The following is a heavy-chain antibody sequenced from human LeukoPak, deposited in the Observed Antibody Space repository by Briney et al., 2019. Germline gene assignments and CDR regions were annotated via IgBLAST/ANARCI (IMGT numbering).Heavy chain of an antibody. V-gene: IGHV3-7*01. Sequence: GGSLRLSCAAAGFTFSSYWMSWGRQAPGKGLEWVANIKQDGSEKYYVDSVKGRFTISRDNAKNSLYLQMNSLRAEDTAVYYCARCVVVAATAWFDPWGQGTLVTVSS. J-gene: IGHJ5*02. CDR2: IKQDGSEK. CDR1: GFTFSSYW. D-gene: IGHD2-15*01. CDR3: ARCVVVAATAWFDP.